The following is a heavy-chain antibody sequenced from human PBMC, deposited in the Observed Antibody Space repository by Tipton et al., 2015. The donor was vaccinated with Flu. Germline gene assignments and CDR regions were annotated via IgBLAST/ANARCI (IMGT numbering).Heavy chain of an antibody. CDR3: ARDPSLGMPDYFDH. CDR1: GGSIGSYY. D-gene: IGHD2-2*01. V-gene: IGHV4-59*12. CDR2: IYNSEYT. Sequence: TLSLTCTVSGGSIGSYYWNWIRQPPGKGLEWFGYIYNSEYTKYNPSLKSRVTISVDTSKKQFSLQLRSVTAADTAVYYCARDPSLGMPDYFDHWGQGTLVTASS. J-gene: IGHJ4*02.